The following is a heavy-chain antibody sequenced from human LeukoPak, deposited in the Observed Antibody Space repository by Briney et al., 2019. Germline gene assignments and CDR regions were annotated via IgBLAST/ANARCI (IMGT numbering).Heavy chain of an antibody. V-gene: IGHV1-69*04. D-gene: IGHD7-27*01. CDR3: ARAAAQDELGHFDY. CDR2: IIPIFGIA. J-gene: IGHJ4*02. CDR1: GGTFSSYA. Sequence: GASVKVSCKASGGTFSSYAISWVRQAPGQGLEWMGRIIPIFGIANYAQKFQGRVTITADKSTSTAYMELSSLRSEDTAVYYCARAAAQDELGHFDYWGQGTPVTVSS.